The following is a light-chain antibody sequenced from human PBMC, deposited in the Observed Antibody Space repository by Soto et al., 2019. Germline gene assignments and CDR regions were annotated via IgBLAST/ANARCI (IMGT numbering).Light chain of an antibody. Sequence: DIQMTQSPSSLSASVGDRVTITCRASQSISSYLNWYQQKPGKAPKLLIYAASSLQSGVPSRFSGSGSGTDFTLTISSLQPEDFATYYCQLSYSTPRTFGGETKVEIK. CDR3: QLSYSTPRT. CDR1: QSISSY. V-gene: IGKV1-39*01. CDR2: AAS. J-gene: IGKJ4*01.